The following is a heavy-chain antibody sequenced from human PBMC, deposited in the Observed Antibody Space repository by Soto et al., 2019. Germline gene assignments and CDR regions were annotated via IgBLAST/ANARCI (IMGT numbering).Heavy chain of an antibody. CDR2: ISSSGSTI. Sequence: GGSLRLSCAASGFTFSDYYMSWIRQAPGKGLEWVSYISSSGSTIYYADSVKGRFTISRDNAKNSLYLQMNSLRAEDAAVYHCARALVVAATNYYYGMDVWGQGTTVTVSS. D-gene: IGHD2-15*01. CDR1: GFTFSDYY. V-gene: IGHV3-11*01. J-gene: IGHJ6*02. CDR3: ARALVVAATNYYYGMDV.